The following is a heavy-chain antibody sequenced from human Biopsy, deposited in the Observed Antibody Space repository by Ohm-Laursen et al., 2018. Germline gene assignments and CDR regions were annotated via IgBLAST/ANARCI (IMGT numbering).Heavy chain of an antibody. CDR1: RGSISSYY. Sequence: GTLSLTCTVSRGSISSYYWSWIRQPPGKGLEWIGYMSNSGSTNYNPSLKTRVTISLDTPKNQFSLKLSSVTAADTAVYYCASVVLGPTNDAFDLWGQGTMVVVSS. D-gene: IGHD3-22*01. CDR3: ASVVLGPTNDAFDL. V-gene: IGHV4-59*01. J-gene: IGHJ3*01. CDR2: MSNSGST.